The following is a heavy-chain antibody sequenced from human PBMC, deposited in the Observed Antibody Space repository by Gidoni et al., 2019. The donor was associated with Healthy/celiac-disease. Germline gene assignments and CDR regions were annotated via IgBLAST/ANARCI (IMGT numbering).Heavy chain of an antibody. V-gene: IGHV3-15*07. CDR2: IKSKTDGGTT. CDR3: TRAYYYDSSGYYYGDEYFQH. Sequence: EVQLVESGGGLVKPGGSLRLSCAASGFTFSNAWMNWVRQAPGKGLEWVGRIKSKTDGGTTDYAAPVKGRFTISRDDSKNTLYLQMNSLKTEDTAVYYCTRAYYYDSSGYYYGDEYFQHWGQGTLVTVSS. J-gene: IGHJ1*01. CDR1: GFTFSNAW. D-gene: IGHD3-22*01.